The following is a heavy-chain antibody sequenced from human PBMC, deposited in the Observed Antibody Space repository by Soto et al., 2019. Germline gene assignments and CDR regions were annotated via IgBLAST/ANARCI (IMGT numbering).Heavy chain of an antibody. CDR3: AKDRIVVPAAIRYYYYGMDV. CDR2: VSGSGNTQ. V-gene: IGHV3-48*01. D-gene: IGHD2-2*02. Sequence: GGSLRLSCVASGFSFSSYSMNWVRQAPGKGPEWVAYVSGSGNTQYYADSVKGRFTISRDNSKNTLYLQMNSLRAEDTAVYYCAKDRIVVPAAIRYYYYGMDVWGQGTTVTVSS. CDR1: GFSFSSYS. J-gene: IGHJ6*02.